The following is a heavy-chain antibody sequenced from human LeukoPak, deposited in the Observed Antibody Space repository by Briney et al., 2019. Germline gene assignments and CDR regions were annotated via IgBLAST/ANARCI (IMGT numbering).Heavy chain of an antibody. J-gene: IGHJ5*02. V-gene: IGHV4-59*01. CDR2: IYYSGSP. Sequence: SETLSLTCTVSGGSISSYYWSWIRQPPGKRLEWIGYIYYSGSPNYNPSLKSRVTISVDTSKNQFSLKLTSVTAADTAVYYCARDYGGNSGWFDPWGQGTLVTVS. D-gene: IGHD4-23*01. CDR1: GGSISSYY. CDR3: ARDYGGNSGWFDP.